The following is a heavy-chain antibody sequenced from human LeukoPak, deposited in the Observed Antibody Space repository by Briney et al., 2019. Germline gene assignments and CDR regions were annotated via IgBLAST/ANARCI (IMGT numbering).Heavy chain of an antibody. J-gene: IGHJ5*02. CDR1: GYTFTSYY. CDR2: INPSGGST. D-gene: IGHD3-3*01. Sequence: GASVKVSCKASGYTFTSYYMHWVRQAPGQGLEWMGIINPSGGSTSYAQKFQGRVTMTRNTSISTAYMELSSLRSEDTAVYYCARGGRHTGMYYDFWSGYLRHNWFDPWGQGTLVTVSS. V-gene: IGHV1-46*01. CDR3: ARGGRHTGMYYDFWSGYLRHNWFDP.